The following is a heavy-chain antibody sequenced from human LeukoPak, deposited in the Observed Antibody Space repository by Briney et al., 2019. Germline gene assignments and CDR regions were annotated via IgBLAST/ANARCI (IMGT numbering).Heavy chain of an antibody. Sequence: PGMSVTLLCAACGFTYSSYDMQWLRQARGKGRVGVTVIWYDGSHKYYADSVKGRFTICRYNSKDTLSLKMNRMSGEDTAVYYCAKEGVASSGSNLFAFDIWGQGTTVTVSS. V-gene: IGHV3-33*06. CDR1: GFTYSSYD. CDR3: AKEGVASSGSNLFAFDI. D-gene: IGHD3-22*01. CDR2: IWYDGSHK. J-gene: IGHJ3*02.